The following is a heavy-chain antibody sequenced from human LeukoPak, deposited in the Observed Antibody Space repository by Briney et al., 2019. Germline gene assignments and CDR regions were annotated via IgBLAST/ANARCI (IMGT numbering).Heavy chain of an antibody. CDR3: ARRYCSSTSCYGENYFDY. CDR1: GYSFTSYW. CDR2: IYPGDSGT. Sequence: GESLKISCKGSGYSFTSYWIGWVRQMPGKGLEWMGIIYPGDSGTRYSPSFQGQVTISADKSISTAYLQWSSLKASDTAMYYCARRYCSSTSCYGENYFDYWGQGTLVTVSS. J-gene: IGHJ4*02. D-gene: IGHD2-2*01. V-gene: IGHV5-51*01.